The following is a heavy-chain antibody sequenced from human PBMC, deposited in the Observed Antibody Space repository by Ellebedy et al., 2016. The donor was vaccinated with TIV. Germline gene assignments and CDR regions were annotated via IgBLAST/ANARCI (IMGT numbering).Heavy chain of an antibody. CDR3: AKDRGGTYFDS. V-gene: IGHV3-9*01. J-gene: IGHJ4*02. CDR1: GFSFDDNA. Sequence: SLKISXAASGFSFDDNAMHWVRQAPGKGLEWVSSISWNSGSLTYADSVKGRFTISRDNARKSLYLQMNSLRPEDTALYFCAKDRGGTYFDSWGRGTLVTVSS. CDR2: ISWNSGSL. D-gene: IGHD6-25*01.